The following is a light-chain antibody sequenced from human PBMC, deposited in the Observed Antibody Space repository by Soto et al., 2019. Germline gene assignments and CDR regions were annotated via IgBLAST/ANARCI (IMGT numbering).Light chain of an antibody. V-gene: IGKV1-9*01. Sequence: DIKLTQSPSFLSASVGDRVTITCRASQGISSYLAWYQQKPGKAPKLLIFDASSLERGVPSRFSGSGSGPEFTLTISSLQSEDSAVYYCQQYNNWPRTFGQGTKVDI. CDR2: DAS. J-gene: IGKJ1*01. CDR1: QGISSY. CDR3: QQYNNWPRT.